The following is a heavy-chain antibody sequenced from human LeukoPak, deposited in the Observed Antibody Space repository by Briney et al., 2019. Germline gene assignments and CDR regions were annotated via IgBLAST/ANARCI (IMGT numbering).Heavy chain of an antibody. J-gene: IGHJ3*01. D-gene: IGHD4-23*01. V-gene: IGHV1-46*01. CDR1: ENTFTNYY. CDR3: ARDMSTAVTPISYAFDV. Sequence: GASVKASCKASENTFTNYYMHWVRQAPGQGLEWLGIVNPNGGRTAYAQNFQGRVSMTRDTSTTTVYMELSSLRSDDTAVYYCARDMSTAVTPISYAFDVWGQGTMVTVSS. CDR2: VNPNGGRT.